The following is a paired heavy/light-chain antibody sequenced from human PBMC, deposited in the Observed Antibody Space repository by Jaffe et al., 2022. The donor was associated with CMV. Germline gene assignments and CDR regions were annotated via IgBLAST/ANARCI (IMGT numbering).Light chain of an antibody. CDR1: QSVNSW. CDR3: QQGNSFPVT. J-gene: IGKJ4*01. V-gene: IGKV1-12*01. CDR2: AAS. Sequence: DVQLTQSPSSVSASVGDRVTMTCRASQSVNSWLAWYQQRPGKAPKLLIYAASTLQDGVPSRFSGSRSGTDFTLTITNLQTEDFATYFCQQGNSFPVTFGGGTRVEIK.
Heavy chain of an antibody. D-gene: IGHD1-1*01. CDR1: DYTFVSFD. CDR3: AKDRLTGSNFGMDV. V-gene: IGHV1-18*01. CDR2: ISSSKGDP. Sequence: QVHLVQSGAEVKKPGASVKVSCRVSDYTFVSFDVNWVRQAPGQGLEWLGWISSSKGDPHYAQKFQGRITMTVDASSKTAYMELRSLTFDDTAVYYCAKDRLTGSNFGMDVWGQGTTITVSS. J-gene: IGHJ6*02.